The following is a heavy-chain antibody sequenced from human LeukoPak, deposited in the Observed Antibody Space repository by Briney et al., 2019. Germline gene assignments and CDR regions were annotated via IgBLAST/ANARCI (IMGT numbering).Heavy chain of an antibody. V-gene: IGHV4-31*03. Sequence: SETLSLTCTVSGGSISSGDYYWSWIRQHPGKGLEWIGYIHYSGSTYYSPSLKSRVTISVDTSKKQFSLKLSSVTAADTAVYYCARDYVWGSYRFDYWGQGTLVTVSS. CDR1: GGSISSGDYY. D-gene: IGHD3-16*02. CDR3: ARDYVWGSYRFDY. J-gene: IGHJ4*02. CDR2: IHYSGST.